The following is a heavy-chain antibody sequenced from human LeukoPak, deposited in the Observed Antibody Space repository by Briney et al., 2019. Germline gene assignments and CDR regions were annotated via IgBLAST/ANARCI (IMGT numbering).Heavy chain of an antibody. CDR2: ISSRNSFI. Sequence: GGSLRLSCEGSGINFNNYTMNWVRQAPGKGLEWVSSISSRNSFIHYTDSVKGRFTISRDNAKNSLYLQMNSLRAEDTAVYYCARDLGITGTTFWFDPWGQGTLVTVSS. CDR3: ARDLGITGTTFWFDP. V-gene: IGHV3-21*01. D-gene: IGHD1-7*01. J-gene: IGHJ5*02. CDR1: GINFNNYT.